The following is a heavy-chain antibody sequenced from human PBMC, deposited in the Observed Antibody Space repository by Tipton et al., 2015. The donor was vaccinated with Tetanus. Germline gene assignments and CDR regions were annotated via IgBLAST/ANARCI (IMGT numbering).Heavy chain of an antibody. CDR2: VSYSGRT. D-gene: IGHD3-22*01. Sequence: TLSLTCTVSGGSVRSGSYSWNWIRQPPGKGLEWLAYVSYSGRTNSNYSLKSRITVSQDPSKNRFSLRLTSVTAADTAVYYCARQEPPRRFFYDSSGSSGWGQGTLVIVSS. J-gene: IGHJ4*02. CDR3: ARQEPPRRFFYDSSGSSG. CDR1: GGSVRSGSYS. V-gene: IGHV4-61*01.